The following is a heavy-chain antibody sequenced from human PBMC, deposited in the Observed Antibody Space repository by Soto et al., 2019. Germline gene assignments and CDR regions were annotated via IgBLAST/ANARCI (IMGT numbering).Heavy chain of an antibody. CDR2: ISWDGGST. CDR3: AKDLAPKYYYDSSGYHYYYYGMDV. D-gene: IGHD3-22*01. CDR1: GFTFDDYT. V-gene: IGHV3-43*01. Sequence: VGSLRLSCAASGFTFDDYTMHWVRQAPGKGLEWVSLISWDGGSTYYADSVKGRFTISRDNSKNSLHLQMNSLRTEDTALYYCAKDLAPKYYYDSSGYHYYYYGMDVWGQGTTVTVSS. J-gene: IGHJ6*02.